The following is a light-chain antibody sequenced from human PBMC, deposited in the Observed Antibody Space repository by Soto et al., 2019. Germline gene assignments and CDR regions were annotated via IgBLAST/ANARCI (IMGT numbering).Light chain of an antibody. CDR3: QQYDNLPRLT. Sequence: DIQMTQYPSSLSASVGDRVTITCQASQDISNYLNWYQQKPGKAPKLLIYDASNLETGVPSRFSGSGSGTDFTFTIISLQPEDIATYYCQQYDNLPRLTFGGGTKVDIK. CDR2: DAS. V-gene: IGKV1-33*01. CDR1: QDISNY. J-gene: IGKJ4*01.